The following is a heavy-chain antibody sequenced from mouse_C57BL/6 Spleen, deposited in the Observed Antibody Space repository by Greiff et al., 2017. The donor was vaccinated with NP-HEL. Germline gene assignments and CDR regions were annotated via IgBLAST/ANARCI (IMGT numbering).Heavy chain of an antibody. CDR2: IDPANGNT. J-gene: IGHJ4*01. CDR1: GFNIKNTY. CDR3: TALIYYEYADY. V-gene: IGHV14-3*01. Sequence: VQLQQSVAELVRPGASVKLSCTASGFNIKNTYMPWVKQRPEQGLEWIGRIDPANGNTKYAPKFQGKATITADTSSTTAYLQLSSLTSEDTAIYYRTALIYYEYADYWGQGTSVTVSS. D-gene: IGHD2-4*01.